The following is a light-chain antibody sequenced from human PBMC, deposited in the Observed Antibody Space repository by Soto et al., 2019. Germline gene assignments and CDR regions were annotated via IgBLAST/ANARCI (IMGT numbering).Light chain of an antibody. J-gene: IGKJ5*01. CDR2: AAS. Sequence: DIQMTQSPSTLSASVGDTFTVTCLAIQSVSGWLAWYQQKPGEAPKLLIYAASTLQSGVPSRFRGSGSGTEFTLTISSLQPEDFATYYCQQLNSYPQTFGQGTRLEIK. V-gene: IGKV1-5*01. CDR3: QQLNSYPQT. CDR1: QSVSGW.